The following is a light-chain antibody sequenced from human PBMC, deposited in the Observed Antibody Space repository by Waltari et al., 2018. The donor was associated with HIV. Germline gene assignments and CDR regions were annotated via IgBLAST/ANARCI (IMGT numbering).Light chain of an antibody. V-gene: IGKV1-5*03. Sequence: DSQLTQSPSSLSASVRHTVPITCRASQSISTWLAWYQHKPGNAPSLLIYKASSRRSGVPSRFTGSGSGTEFTLTITSLQPGDSATYYCQQYNTYPLTFGGGTRLEIK. J-gene: IGKJ4*01. CDR1: QSISTW. CDR3: QQYNTYPLT. CDR2: KAS.